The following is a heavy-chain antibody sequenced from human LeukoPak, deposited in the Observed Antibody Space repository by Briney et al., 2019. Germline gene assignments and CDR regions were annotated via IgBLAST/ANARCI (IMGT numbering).Heavy chain of an antibody. D-gene: IGHD1/OR15-1a*01. Sequence: PSETLSPTCTVSGGSISQYYWSWIRRPAGKGLEWIGRIYSSGSPNYNPSLKSRVTISVDTSKNQFSLRLSSVTAADTAVYYCAREFRTTWNNSDFWGQGTLVTVSS. CDR3: AREFRTTWNNSDF. CDR1: GGSISQYY. J-gene: IGHJ4*02. V-gene: IGHV4-4*07. CDR2: IYSSGSP.